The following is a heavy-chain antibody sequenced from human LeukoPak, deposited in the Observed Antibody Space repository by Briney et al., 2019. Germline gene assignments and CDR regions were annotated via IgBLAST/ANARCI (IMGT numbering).Heavy chain of an antibody. D-gene: IGHD6-13*01. Sequence: SETLSLTCTVSGGSISSYYWSWIRQPPGKGLEWIGDIYYSGSTNYNPSLKSRVTISVDTSKNHFSLKLSSVTAADTAVYYCARRGSSWYVGFDYWGQGTLVTVSS. CDR2: IYYSGST. J-gene: IGHJ4*02. CDR1: GGSISSYY. V-gene: IGHV4-59*08. CDR3: ARRGSSWYVGFDY.